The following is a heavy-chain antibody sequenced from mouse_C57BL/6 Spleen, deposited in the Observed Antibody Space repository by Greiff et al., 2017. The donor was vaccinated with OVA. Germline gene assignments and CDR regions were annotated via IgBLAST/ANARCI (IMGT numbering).Heavy chain of an antibody. J-gene: IGHJ1*03. CDR3: AINSIDYYGSNWYFDV. CDR2: IHPSDSDT. Sequence: QVQLQQPGAELVKPGASVKVSCKASGYTFTSYWMHWVKQRPGQGLEWIGRIHPSDSDTNYNHKFKGKATLTVDKSSSTAYMQLSSLTSEDSAVYYCAINSIDYYGSNWYFDVWGTGTTVTVSS. D-gene: IGHD1-1*01. V-gene: IGHV1-74*01. CDR1: GYTFTSYW.